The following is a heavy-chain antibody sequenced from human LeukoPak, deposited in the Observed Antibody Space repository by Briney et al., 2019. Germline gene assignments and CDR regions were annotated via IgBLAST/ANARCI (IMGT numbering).Heavy chain of an antibody. J-gene: IGHJ4*02. CDR3: ARDRPIQI. CDR2: TYSGGDT. CDR1: GFTFSSYA. Sequence: GGSLRLSCAASGFTFSSYAMHWVRQAPGKGLEWVSVTYSGGDTYYADSVKGRFTISRDNSKNTLYLQMNSLRAEDTAVYYCARDRPIQIWGQGTLVAVSS. V-gene: IGHV3-53*01.